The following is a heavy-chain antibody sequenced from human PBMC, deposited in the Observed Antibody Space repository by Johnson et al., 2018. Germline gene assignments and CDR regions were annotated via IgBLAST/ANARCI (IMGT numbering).Heavy chain of an antibody. D-gene: IGHD5-18*01. J-gene: IGHJ6*03. CDR3: ARTPVYSYVSGYYYYMDV. V-gene: IGHV4-59*01. CDR2: IYYSGST. Sequence: QVQLQESGPGLVKPSETLSLTCTVSGGSINNYFWSWIRQPPGQGLEYIGYIYYSGSTNYNPSLKSRVTISVDTSKNHFSLTMSSVTAADPAIYYCARTPVYSYVSGYYYYMDVWGKGTTVTVSS. CDR1: GGSINNYF.